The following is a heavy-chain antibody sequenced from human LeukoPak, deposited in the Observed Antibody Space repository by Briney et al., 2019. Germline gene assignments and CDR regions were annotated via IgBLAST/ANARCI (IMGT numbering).Heavy chain of an antibody. V-gene: IGHV4-34*01. CDR2: INHSGST. J-gene: IGHJ3*02. CDR3: ARGTLTVTSAFDI. Sequence: PSETLSLTCAVYGGSFSGYYWSWIRQPPGKGLEWIGEINHSGSTNYNPSLKSRVTISVDTSKNQFSLKLSAVTAADTAVYYCARGTLTVTSAFDIWGQGTMVTVSS. CDR1: GGSFSGYY. D-gene: IGHD4-17*01.